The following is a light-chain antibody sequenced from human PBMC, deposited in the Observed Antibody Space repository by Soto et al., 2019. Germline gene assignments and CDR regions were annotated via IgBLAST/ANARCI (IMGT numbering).Light chain of an antibody. Sequence: EIVLTQSPGTLSLSPGERATLSCRASQSVSSSYLAWYQQKPGQAPRLLIYGASSRATGIPDRFSGSGSGTDFTLTISRLEPEDFAVDYCQQYGSSPVTFGPGTKGDIK. V-gene: IGKV3-20*01. J-gene: IGKJ3*01. CDR1: QSVSSSY. CDR3: QQYGSSPVT. CDR2: GAS.